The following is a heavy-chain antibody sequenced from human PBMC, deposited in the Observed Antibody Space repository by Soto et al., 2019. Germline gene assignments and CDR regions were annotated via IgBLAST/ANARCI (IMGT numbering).Heavy chain of an antibody. V-gene: IGHV3-23*01. Sequence: EVQLFESGGGLVQPGGSLRLSCVVSGFTFSSYAMTWVRQPPGKGLEWVSSISGSGGTTYYADSVKGRFTISRDNSKNTLYLQMNSLRAEDTAIYYCAKPPAIGATTFYYSGLDVRGQGTAVTVSS. J-gene: IGHJ6*02. CDR1: GFTFSSYA. CDR3: AKPPAIGATTFYYSGLDV. D-gene: IGHD3-10*01. CDR2: ISGSGGTT.